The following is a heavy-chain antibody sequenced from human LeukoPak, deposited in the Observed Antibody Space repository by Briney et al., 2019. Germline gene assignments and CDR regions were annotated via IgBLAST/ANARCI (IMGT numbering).Heavy chain of an antibody. CDR2: MNPNSGNT. CDR3: ARGGYSYGYHYYYGMDV. J-gene: IGHJ6*02. Sequence: ASVKVSCKASGYTFTSYDINWVRQATGQGLEWMGWMNPNSGNTGYAQKFQGRVTMTRNTSISTAYMKLSSLRSEDTAVYYCARGGYSYGYHYYYGMDVWGQGTTVTVSS. CDR1: GYTFTSYD. D-gene: IGHD5-18*01. V-gene: IGHV1-8*01.